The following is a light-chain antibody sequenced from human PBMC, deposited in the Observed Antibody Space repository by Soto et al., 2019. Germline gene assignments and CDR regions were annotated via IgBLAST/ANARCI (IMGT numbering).Light chain of an antibody. CDR2: DAS. J-gene: IGKJ5*01. V-gene: IGKV3-11*01. CDR1: QSVSSY. Sequence: IVLTQSPATLSLWPGETAILSCRASQSVSSYLSWYQQKPGQAPRLLIYDASSRAPGVPARFSGSGSGTDFTLTISSLAHEDFVLYYCQQRSSWITFGQGTRLEIE. CDR3: QQRSSWIT.